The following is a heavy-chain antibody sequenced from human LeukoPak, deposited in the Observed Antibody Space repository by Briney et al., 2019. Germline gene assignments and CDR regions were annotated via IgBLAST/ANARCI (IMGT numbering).Heavy chain of an antibody. CDR3: AKALSGIWLYDS. D-gene: IGHD1-26*01. J-gene: IGHJ4*02. CDR1: GFTFSSYA. CDR2: VSGSGGTT. V-gene: IGHV3-23*01. Sequence: VGSLRLSCAASGFTFSSYAMSWVRQAPGKGREWVTAVSGSGGTTYYADSVKGRFTISRDNSKNTLYLQMNSLRVEDTAAYYCAKALSGIWLYDSWGQGTLVTVSS.